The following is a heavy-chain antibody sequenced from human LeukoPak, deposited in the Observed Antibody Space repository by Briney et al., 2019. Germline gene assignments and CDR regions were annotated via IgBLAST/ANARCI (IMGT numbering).Heavy chain of an antibody. D-gene: IGHD4-17*01. CDR3: AIQHHFGETFDY. V-gene: IGHV3-11*04. Sequence: PGGSLRLSCAASGFTFSDYYMSWIRQAPGKGLEWVSNISSSGSTIYYADSVKGRFTISRDNAKNSLYLQMNSLRAEDTAVYYCAIQHHFGETFDYWGQGTLVTVSS. CDR2: ISSSGSTI. CDR1: GFTFSDYY. J-gene: IGHJ4*02.